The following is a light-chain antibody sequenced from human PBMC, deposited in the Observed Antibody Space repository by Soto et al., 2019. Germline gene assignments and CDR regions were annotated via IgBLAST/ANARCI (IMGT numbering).Light chain of an antibody. CDR2: DAS. V-gene: IGKV1-33*01. CDR1: QDISNY. Sequence: DIQVTQSPSSLSASVGDRVTITCQASQDISNYLNWYQQKPGKAPTLLIYDASHLETGVPTRFSGDGSGTNFSFTITSLQPADIATYYCQQYHKILSTFGQGTRLEN. J-gene: IGKJ5*01. CDR3: QQYHKILST.